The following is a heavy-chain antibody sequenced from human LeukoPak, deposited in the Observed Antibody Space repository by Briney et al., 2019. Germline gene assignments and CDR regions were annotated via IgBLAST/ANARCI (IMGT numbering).Heavy chain of an antibody. CDR3: ARGAMVTATLMFDS. Sequence: SETLSLTCSVSGGSISNYYWTWIRQPPGKGLEWIGSVYYSGTTYYNPSLKSRVTMSVDTSKNQFSLKLTSVTAADTAVYYCARGAMVTATLMFDSWGQGTLVTVSS. V-gene: IGHV4-59*01. J-gene: IGHJ4*02. CDR1: GGSISNYY. CDR2: VYYSGTT. D-gene: IGHD2-21*02.